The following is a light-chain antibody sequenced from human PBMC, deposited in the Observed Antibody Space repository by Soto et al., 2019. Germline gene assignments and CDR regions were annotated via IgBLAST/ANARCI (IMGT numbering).Light chain of an antibody. CDR3: QQHGTSPYT. CDR1: QSLRSSY. J-gene: IGKJ2*01. V-gene: IGKV3-20*01. Sequence: EVVLTQSPNTLSLSPGERATLSCWASQSLRSSYLAWYQRKPGQAPRLLMFGAYRRATGIPHRFNGSGSGTDFILTISRLEPEDVAVYYCQQHGTSPYTFGQGTVLEIK. CDR2: GAY.